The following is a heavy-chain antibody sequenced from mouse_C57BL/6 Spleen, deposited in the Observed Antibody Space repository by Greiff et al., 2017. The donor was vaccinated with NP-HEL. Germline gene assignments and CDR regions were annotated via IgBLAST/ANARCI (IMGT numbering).Heavy chain of an antibody. CDR3: ARKIMTVVASFDY. CDR2: IDPSDSYT. Sequence: QVQLQQPGAELVKPGASVKLSCKASGYTFTSYWMQWVKQRPGQGLEWIGEIDPSDSYTNYNQKFKGKATLTVDTSSSTAYMQLSSLTSEDSAVYHCARKIMTVVASFDYWGQGTTLTVSS. CDR1: GYTFTSYW. V-gene: IGHV1-50*01. D-gene: IGHD1-1*01. J-gene: IGHJ2*01.